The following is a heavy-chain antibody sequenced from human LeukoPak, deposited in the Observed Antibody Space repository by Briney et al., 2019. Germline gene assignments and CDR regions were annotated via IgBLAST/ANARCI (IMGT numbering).Heavy chain of an antibody. CDR1: EFSFSRSW. CDR2: IKQDGSAK. J-gene: IGHJ4*02. V-gene: IGHV3-7*01. Sequence: GGSLRLSCAASEFSFSRSWMNWVRQAPGKGLEWVANIKQDGSAKYYVDSVEGRFTISRDNAKNSLYLQMNSLRAEDTAIYYCARDMSSGGRLDYWGQGTLVTVSS. CDR3: ARDMSSGGRLDY. D-gene: IGHD2-15*01.